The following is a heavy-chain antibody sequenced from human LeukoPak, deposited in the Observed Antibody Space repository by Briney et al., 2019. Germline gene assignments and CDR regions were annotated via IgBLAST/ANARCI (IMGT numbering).Heavy chain of an antibody. V-gene: IGHV3-11*06. CDR1: GFTFSDYY. D-gene: IGHD3-3*01. CDR2: ISSSGRYT. Sequence: PGGSLRLSCAVSGFTFSDYYLSWIRQTPGKGLEWVSYISSSGRYTNYADSVKGRFTISRDNASNLLYLQMNSLRAEDTAVYYCARGGRFDFDYWGQGTLVTVSS. CDR3: ARGGRFDFDY. J-gene: IGHJ4*02.